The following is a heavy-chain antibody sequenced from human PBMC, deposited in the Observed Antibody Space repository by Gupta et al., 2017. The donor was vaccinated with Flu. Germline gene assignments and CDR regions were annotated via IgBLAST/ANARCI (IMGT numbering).Heavy chain of an antibody. CDR2: ISGSGCAT. CDR3: TNDHCSHNCYSAVDW. D-gene: IGHD2-21*02. J-gene: IGHJ4*02. Sequence: QAPGKGLRLVSDISGSGCATYYADSVTGRFTISRGNSKNTLYLQMTSLRVEDTAVYFCTNDHCSHNCYSAVDWWGLGTLVTVSS. V-gene: IGHV3-23*01.